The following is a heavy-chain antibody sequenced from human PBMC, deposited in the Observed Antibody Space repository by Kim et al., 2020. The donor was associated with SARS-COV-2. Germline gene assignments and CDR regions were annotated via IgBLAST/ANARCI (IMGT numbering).Heavy chain of an antibody. V-gene: IGHV4-4*07. CDR3: AREMWRRAAAIYYYYYGMDV. J-gene: IGHJ6*02. Sequence: SETLSLTCTVSGGSISSYYWSWIRQPAGKGLEWIGRIYTSGSTNYNPSLKSRVTMSVDTSKNQFSLKLSSVTAAGTAVYYCAREMWRRAAAIYYYYYGMDVWGQGTTVTVSS. CDR1: GGSISSYY. CDR2: IYTSGST. D-gene: IGHD6-13*01.